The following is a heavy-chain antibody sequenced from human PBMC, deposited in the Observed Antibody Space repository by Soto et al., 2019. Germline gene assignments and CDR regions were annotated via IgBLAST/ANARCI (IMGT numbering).Heavy chain of an antibody. CDR3: ARGKEGWYLS. J-gene: IGHJ5*02. Sequence: QVQLVQSGAEVKKPGSSVKVSCKAYGGTFSSYTISWVRQAPGHGLAWMGRIIPLLGIANYAQKFQGRVTITADKTTSTTYMELSSLRSEAKAVYYCARGKEGWYLSWGQGTLVTVSS. CDR2: IIPLLGIA. CDR1: GGTFSSYT. D-gene: IGHD6-19*01. V-gene: IGHV1-69*02.